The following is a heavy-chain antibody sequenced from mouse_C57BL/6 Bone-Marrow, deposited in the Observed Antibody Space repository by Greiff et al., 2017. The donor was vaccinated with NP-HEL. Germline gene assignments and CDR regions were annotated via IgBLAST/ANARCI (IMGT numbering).Heavy chain of an antibody. CDR1: GYTFTSYW. CDR2: IYPGTSDT. Sequence: VQLQQSGTVLARPGSSFPLSFPPSGYTFTSYWMHWVKQRPGQGLAWIGAIYPGTSDTLCTQKVKGKAKLTAVQSALTAYMDLSSLSTEDSAVFSCLRWYFDVWGPLAPVTVSS. J-gene: IGHJ1*01. CDR3: LRWYFDV. V-gene: IGHV1-5*01.